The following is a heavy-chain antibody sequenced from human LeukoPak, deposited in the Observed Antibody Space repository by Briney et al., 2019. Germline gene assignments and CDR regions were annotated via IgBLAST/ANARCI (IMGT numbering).Heavy chain of an antibody. V-gene: IGHV3-30*02. CDR3: TKGVYGDASFDS. Sequence: GGSLRLSCAASGFSFSSYGMHWVRQAPGKGLEWVAVIWYDGSNKYYADSVKGRFAISRDTSTNTLFLQMNSLRAEDTAVYYCTKGVYGDASFDSWGQGALDTVSS. J-gene: IGHJ4*02. D-gene: IGHD4-17*01. CDR2: IWYDGSNK. CDR1: GFSFSSYG.